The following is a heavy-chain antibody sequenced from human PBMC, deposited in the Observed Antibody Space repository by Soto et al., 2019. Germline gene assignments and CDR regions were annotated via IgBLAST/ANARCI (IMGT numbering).Heavy chain of an antibody. D-gene: IGHD2-8*02. Sequence: LRLSCAVSGFICSSYDMTWVRQAPGKGLEWVSTILVGGSTHYEDSVKGRFTISRDTSKNTVYLQMDSLTAGDTAVYYCAKATATGGGAFEIYGRGTLVTVSS. CDR3: AKATATGGGAFEI. V-gene: IGHV3-23*01. J-gene: IGHJ3*02. CDR1: GFICSSYD. CDR2: ILVGGST.